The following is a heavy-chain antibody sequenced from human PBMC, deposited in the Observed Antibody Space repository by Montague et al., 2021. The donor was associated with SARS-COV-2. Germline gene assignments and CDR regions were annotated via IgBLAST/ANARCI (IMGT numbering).Heavy chain of an antibody. D-gene: IGHD3-3*01. CDR1: GGSISSGGYY. CDR3: AGAQTIFGVVITSFDY. CDR2: IYYSGST. V-gene: IGHV4-31*03. Sequence: TLSLTCTVSGGSISSGGYYWSWIRQHPGKGLEWIGYIYYSGSTYYNPSLKSRVTISVDTSKNQFSLKLSSVTAADTAVYYCAGAQTIFGVVITSFDYWGQGTLVTVSP. J-gene: IGHJ4*02.